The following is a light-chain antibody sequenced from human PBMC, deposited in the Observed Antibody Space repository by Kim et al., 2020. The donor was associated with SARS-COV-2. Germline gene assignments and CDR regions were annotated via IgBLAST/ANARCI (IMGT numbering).Light chain of an antibody. Sequence: VTNSCTASSSNIGAGYDVHWYQQLPGTAPKLLIYGNYNRPSGVPDRFSASKSGTSASLAITGLQAEDEADYYCQSYDSSLSGSNVFGTGTKVTVL. V-gene: IGLV1-40*01. CDR3: QSYDSSLSGSNV. J-gene: IGLJ1*01. CDR2: GNY. CDR1: SSNIGAGYD.